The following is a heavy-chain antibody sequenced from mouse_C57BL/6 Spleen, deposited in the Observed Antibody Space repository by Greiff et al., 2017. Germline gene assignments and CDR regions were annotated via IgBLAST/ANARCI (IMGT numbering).Heavy chain of an antibody. CDR1: GYTFTSYW. Sequence: VQLQQPGAELVKPGASVKLSCKASGYTFTSYWMHWVKQRPGQGLEWIGMIHPNSGSTNYNEKFKSKATLTVDKSSSTAYMQLSSLTSEDSAVYYCGPFTVVATDYWGQGTTLTVSS. V-gene: IGHV1-64*01. D-gene: IGHD1-1*01. CDR3: GPFTVVATDY. J-gene: IGHJ2*01. CDR2: IHPNSGST.